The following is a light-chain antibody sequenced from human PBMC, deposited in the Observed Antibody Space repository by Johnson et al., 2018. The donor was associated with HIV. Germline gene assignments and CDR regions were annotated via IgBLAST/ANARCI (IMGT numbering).Light chain of an antibody. CDR3: GTWDSSLSVYV. J-gene: IGLJ1*01. Sequence: QSVLTQPPSVSAAPGQKVTISCSGSSSNIGNNYVSWYQQLPGTAPKLLIYDNNKRPSGIPDRFSGPKSGTSATLGITGLQTGDEAYYYCGTWDSSLSVYVFGTWTKVTVL. V-gene: IGLV1-51*01. CDR1: SSNIGNNY. CDR2: DNN.